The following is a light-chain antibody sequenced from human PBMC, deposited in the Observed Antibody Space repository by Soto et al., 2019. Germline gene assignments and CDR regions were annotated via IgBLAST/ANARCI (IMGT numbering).Light chain of an antibody. J-gene: IGLJ1*01. CDR2: EVT. CDR3: AGWDGSLKGFV. V-gene: IGLV2-8*01. Sequence: QSALAQPPSASGSPGQSVTMSCTGTSSDVGTYDYVSWYQQHPGKAPKLMIYEVTKRPSGVPDRFSGSKSGTSASLVISGLQSEDEAEYFCAGWDGSLKGFVFGTGTKVTVL. CDR1: SSDVGTYDY.